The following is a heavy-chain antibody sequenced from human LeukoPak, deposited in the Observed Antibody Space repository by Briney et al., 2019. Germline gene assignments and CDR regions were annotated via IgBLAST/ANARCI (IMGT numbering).Heavy chain of an antibody. J-gene: IGHJ3*02. Sequence: SETLSLTCTVSSGSINSDGYYWSWIRPPAGKGLEWIGRVYSSGSANYSPSLKSRVIISIDTSKNQFSLRLSSVTAADTAVYYCARVYRKDVYNFDGFDIWGQGTMVTVS. V-gene: IGHV4-61*02. CDR2: VYSSGSA. CDR1: SGSINSDGYY. CDR3: ARVYRKDVYNFDGFDI. D-gene: IGHD5-24*01.